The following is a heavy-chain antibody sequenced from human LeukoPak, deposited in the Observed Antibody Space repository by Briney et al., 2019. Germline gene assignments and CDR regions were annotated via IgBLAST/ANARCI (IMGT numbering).Heavy chain of an antibody. Sequence: GGSLTFYCAASGFTFGSYAMTWVRQAPGKGLEWVSAISGRGGSTYYADSVKGRFTISGDHSKNTLYLQMNSLRAEDTAVYYCAKCLSSHSWAGMDVWGQGTTVTVSS. CDR3: AKCLSSHSWAGMDV. D-gene: IGHD6-13*01. CDR1: GFTFGSYA. CDR2: ISGRGGST. J-gene: IGHJ6*02. V-gene: IGHV3-23*01.